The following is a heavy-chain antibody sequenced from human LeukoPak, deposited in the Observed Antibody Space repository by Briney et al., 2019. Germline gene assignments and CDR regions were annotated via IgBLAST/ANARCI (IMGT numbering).Heavy chain of an antibody. J-gene: IGHJ6*02. Sequence: ASVKVSCKATGYTFIGYYIHWVRQAPGQGLEWMGWINPNSGGTNYAQKFQGRVSMTRDTSIGTAYMELSRLRSDDTAVYYCARSCSGGSCYSGGMDVWGQGTTVTVSS. D-gene: IGHD2-15*01. V-gene: IGHV1-2*02. CDR2: INPNSGGT. CDR3: ARSCSGGSCYSGGMDV. CDR1: GYTFIGYY.